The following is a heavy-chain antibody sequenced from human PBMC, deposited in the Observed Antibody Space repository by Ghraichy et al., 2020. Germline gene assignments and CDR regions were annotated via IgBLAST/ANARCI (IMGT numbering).Heavy chain of an antibody. CDR2: ISAGGGST. CDR3: AKVKLGLYSFGPRIDF. Sequence: GGSLRLSCAASGFTFSSFAMSWVRQAPGKGLEWVSAISAGGGSTYYADSVKGRFTISRDNSKNTLYLQMNSLRAEDTAVYYCAKVKLGLYSFGPRIDFWGQGTLFTVSS. J-gene: IGHJ4*02. V-gene: IGHV3-23*01. D-gene: IGHD5-18*01. CDR1: GFTFSSFA.